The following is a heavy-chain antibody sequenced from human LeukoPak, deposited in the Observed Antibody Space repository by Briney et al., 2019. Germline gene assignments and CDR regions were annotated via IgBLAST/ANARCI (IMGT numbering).Heavy chain of an antibody. CDR3: ARDPPLEYSSGFPGRPPYSFDY. Sequence: GGSLRLSCAASGFTFSSYAMHWVRQAPGKGLEWVAVISYDGSNKYYADSVKGRFTISRDNSKNTLYLQMNSLRAEDTAVYYCARDPPLEYSSGFPGRPPYSFDYGAQETLVTVSS. V-gene: IGHV3-30-3*01. CDR1: GFTFSSYA. J-gene: IGHJ4*02. CDR2: ISYDGSNK. D-gene: IGHD3-22*01.